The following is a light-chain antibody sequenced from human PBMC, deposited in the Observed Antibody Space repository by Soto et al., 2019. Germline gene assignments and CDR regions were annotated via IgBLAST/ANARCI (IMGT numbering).Light chain of an antibody. CDR1: QRLSSF. Sequence: EIVLTQSPATLSLSPGERATLSCRASQRLSSFLAWYQQKPGQAPRLLIYDASNRATGIPARFSGSGSGTDFTLSISSLEPEDFAIYYCQQRSNWPRTFGHGTKVEI. CDR3: QQRSNWPRT. CDR2: DAS. J-gene: IGKJ1*01. V-gene: IGKV3-11*01.